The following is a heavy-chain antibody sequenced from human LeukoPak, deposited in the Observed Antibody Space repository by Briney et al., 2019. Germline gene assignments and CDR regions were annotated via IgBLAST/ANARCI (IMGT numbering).Heavy chain of an antibody. Sequence: GGSLRLSCTASGFTFGDYAMSWVRQAPGKGLEWVGFIRSKAYGGTTKYAASVKGRFTISRDDSKSIAYLQMNSLKTEDTAVYYCTRLYSSGWPILDYWGQGTLVTVSS. J-gene: IGHJ4*02. CDR1: GFTFGDYA. V-gene: IGHV3-49*04. CDR3: TRLYSSGWPILDY. D-gene: IGHD6-19*01. CDR2: IRSKAYGGTT.